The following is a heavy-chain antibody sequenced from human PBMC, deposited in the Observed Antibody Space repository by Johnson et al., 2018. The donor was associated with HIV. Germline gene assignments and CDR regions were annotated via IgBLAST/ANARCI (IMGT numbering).Heavy chain of an antibody. J-gene: IGHJ3*02. Sequence: VQLVESGGGLVQPGGSLRLSCAASGFSSRSYDMHWVRQRTGKGLEWVSGIGTAGDTYYPASVKGRFTISRNNSKNTLYLQMNSLGAEDTAVYYCAKGFYDSSGYYPFDIWGQGTMVTVSS. D-gene: IGHD3-22*01. CDR1: GFSSRSYD. V-gene: IGHV3-13*01. CDR3: AKGFYDSSGYYPFDI. CDR2: IGTAGDT.